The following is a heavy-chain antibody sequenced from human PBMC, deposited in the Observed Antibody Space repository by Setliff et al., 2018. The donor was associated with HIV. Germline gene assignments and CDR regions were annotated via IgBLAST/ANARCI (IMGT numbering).Heavy chain of an antibody. Sequence: PSETLSLTCTVSGGSISNGNYYWAWIRQSPGKGLEWIGSGVNSGRSYYNPSLRSRVTMSVDRSKNQFSLKLSSVTAADTALYYCARLNIIAGDIWYAFDIWGQGAMVTVSS. CDR1: GGSISNGNYY. D-gene: IGHD2-15*01. J-gene: IGHJ3*02. CDR3: ARLNIIAGDIWYAFDI. V-gene: IGHV4-39*07. CDR2: GVNSGRS.